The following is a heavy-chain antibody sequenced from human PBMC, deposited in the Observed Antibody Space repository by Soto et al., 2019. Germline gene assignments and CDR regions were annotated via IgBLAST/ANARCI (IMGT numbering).Heavy chain of an antibody. Sequence: KPSETLSLTCTVSGGSVSSGSYHWTWIRQPPGKGLEWIGYIYYSGSTNYNPSLKSRVTISVDTSKNQFSLKLSSVTAADTAVYYCERDNMRAREGMDVWGQGTTVTVSS. CDR3: ERDNMRAREGMDV. J-gene: IGHJ6*02. D-gene: IGHD3-16*01. CDR1: GGSVSSGSYH. V-gene: IGHV4-61*01. CDR2: IYYSGST.